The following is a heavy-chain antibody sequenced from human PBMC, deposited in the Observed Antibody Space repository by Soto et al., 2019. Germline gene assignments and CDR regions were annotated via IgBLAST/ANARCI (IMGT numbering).Heavy chain of an antibody. CDR3: AREPNHYGMDF. J-gene: IGHJ6*02. CDR1: GDSVSSDNAA. CDR2: TYYRSKWYN. Sequence: SQTLSLTCAISGDSVSSDNAAWNWLRQSPSRGLEWLGRTYYRSKWYNEYAVSVKSRITFNADTAKNLVSLQLSSVSPEDTAIHDCAREPNHYGMDFWGQGTTVPVAS. V-gene: IGHV6-1*01.